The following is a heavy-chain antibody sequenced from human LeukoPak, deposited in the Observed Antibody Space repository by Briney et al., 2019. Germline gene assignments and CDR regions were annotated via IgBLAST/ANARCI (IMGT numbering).Heavy chain of an antibody. V-gene: IGHV3-23*01. D-gene: IGHD2-2*01. CDR2: ISISGGNT. CDR1: GFTFSSYS. CDR3: AKARRRGIVVVPSLDY. Sequence: GGSLTLSCAAYGFTFSSYSVSWVRQAPGRGLEWVPAISISGGNTYYADSVKRRFTISRDNSKNTLSLQMNSLRAEDTAVYYCAKARRRGIVVVPSLDYWGQGTLVTVSS. J-gene: IGHJ4*02.